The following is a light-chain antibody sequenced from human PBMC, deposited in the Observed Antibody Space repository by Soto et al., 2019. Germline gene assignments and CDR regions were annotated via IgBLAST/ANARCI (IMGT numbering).Light chain of an antibody. J-gene: IGKJ4*01. V-gene: IGKV3-15*01. CDR3: QQYNNWPPLT. CDR1: QSVGSN. CDR2: GAS. Sequence: EVVMTQSPATLSVSPGERATLSCRASQSVGSNLAWYQQKPGQAPRLLIYGASTRATGIPVRFSGSGSGTEFTLTISSLQSEDFAVYYCQQYNNWPPLTFGGGTKVEL.